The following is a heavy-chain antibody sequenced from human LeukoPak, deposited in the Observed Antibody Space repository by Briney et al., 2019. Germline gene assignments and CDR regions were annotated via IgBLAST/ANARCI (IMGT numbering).Heavy chain of an antibody. V-gene: IGHV3-23*01. J-gene: IGHJ3*02. CDR1: GFTFSSYA. Sequence: AGGSLRLSCAASGFTFSSYAMSWVRQAPGKGLEWVSAISGSGGTTYYADSVKGRFTISRDNSKNTLYLQMNSLRAEDTAVYYCARSFGIAVAGPNDAFDIWGQGTMVTVSS. D-gene: IGHD6-19*01. CDR3: ARSFGIAVAGPNDAFDI. CDR2: ISGSGGTT.